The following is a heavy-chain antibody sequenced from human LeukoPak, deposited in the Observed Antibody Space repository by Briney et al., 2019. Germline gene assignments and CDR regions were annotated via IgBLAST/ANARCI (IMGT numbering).Heavy chain of an antibody. V-gene: IGHV3-30*02. CDR1: GFTFTGYG. CDR3: AKDLLLRQFVLDF. D-gene: IGHD5-24*01. J-gene: IGHJ4*02. CDR2: TLYDGSSQ. Sequence: PPGGSLRLSCAASGFTFTGYGMHWVRQSPGRGLEWVALTLYDGSSQYYPDSLRGRFTISRDNSKNTLFLQMNNLTHEDTAVYYCAKDLLLRQFVLDFWGQGTPVTVSS.